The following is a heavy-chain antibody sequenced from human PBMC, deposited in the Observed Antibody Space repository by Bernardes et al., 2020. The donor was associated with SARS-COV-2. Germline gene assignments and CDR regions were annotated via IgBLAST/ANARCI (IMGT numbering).Heavy chain of an antibody. J-gene: IGHJ4*02. CDR2: ISDSGGSP. CDR3: AKAQDIVVVVAAIGY. V-gene: IGHV3-23*01. CDR1: GFTFSSYA. D-gene: IGHD2-15*01. Sequence: SLSLSCAASGFTFSSYAMSWVRQAPGKGLEWVSTISDSGGSPYYADSVKGRFTISRDSSKNTLYLQMNSLRAEDTAVYYCAKAQDIVVVVAAIGYWGQGTLVTVSS.